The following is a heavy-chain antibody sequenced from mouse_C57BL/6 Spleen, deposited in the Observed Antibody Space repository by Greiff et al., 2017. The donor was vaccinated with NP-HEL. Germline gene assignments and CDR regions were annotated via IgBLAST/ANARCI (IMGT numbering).Heavy chain of an antibody. J-gene: IGHJ3*01. Sequence: VQLQQSGPELVKPGASVKISCKASGYAFSSSWMNWVKQRPGKGLEWIGRIYPGDGDTNYNGKFKGKATLTADKSSSTAYMQLSSLTSEDSAVYFCASRYPWFAYWGQGTLVTVSA. CDR3: ASRYPWFAY. CDR2: IYPGDGDT. CDR1: GYAFSSSW. D-gene: IGHD1-1*01. V-gene: IGHV1-82*01.